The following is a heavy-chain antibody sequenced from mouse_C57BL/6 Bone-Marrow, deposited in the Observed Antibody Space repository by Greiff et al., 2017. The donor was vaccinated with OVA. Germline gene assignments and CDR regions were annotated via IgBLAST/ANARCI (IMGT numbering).Heavy chain of an antibody. D-gene: IGHD2-4*01. V-gene: IGHV5-6*01. J-gene: IGHJ3*01. CDR1: GFTFSSYG. CDR3: ARPYDYDEAWFAY. Sequence: EVQGVESGGDLVKPGGSLKLSCAASGFTFSSYGMSWVRQTPDKRLEWVATISSGGSYTYYPDSVKGRFTISRDNAKNTLYLQMSSLKSEDTAMYYCARPYDYDEAWFAYWGQGTLVTVSA. CDR2: ISSGGSYT.